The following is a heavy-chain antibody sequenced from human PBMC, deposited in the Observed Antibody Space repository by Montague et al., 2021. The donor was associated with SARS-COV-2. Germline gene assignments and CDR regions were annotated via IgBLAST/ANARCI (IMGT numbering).Heavy chain of an antibody. CDR3: ARGSGWMGNAFDI. Sequence: SETLSLTCTVSGGSISSYYSSWIRQPPRKGLEWIGYIYYSGSTNXNPSLKSRVTISVDTSKNQFSLKLSSVTAADTAVYYCARGSGWMGNAFDIWGQGTMVTVSS. CDR1: GGSISSYY. J-gene: IGHJ3*02. V-gene: IGHV4-59*01. D-gene: IGHD6-19*01. CDR2: IYYSGST.